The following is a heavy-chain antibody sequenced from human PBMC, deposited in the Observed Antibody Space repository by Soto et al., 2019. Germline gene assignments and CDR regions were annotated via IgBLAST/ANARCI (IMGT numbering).Heavy chain of an antibody. D-gene: IGHD3-10*01. CDR1: GGSISSGDYY. CDR3: ARDSPHYYGSGPGV. CDR2: IYYSGST. Sequence: LSLTCTVSGGSISSGDYYWSWIRQPPGKGLEWIGYIYYSGSTYYNPSLKSRVTISVDTSKNQFSLKLSSVTAADTAVYYCARDSPHYYGSGPGVWGQGTTVTV. J-gene: IGHJ6*02. V-gene: IGHV4-30-4*01.